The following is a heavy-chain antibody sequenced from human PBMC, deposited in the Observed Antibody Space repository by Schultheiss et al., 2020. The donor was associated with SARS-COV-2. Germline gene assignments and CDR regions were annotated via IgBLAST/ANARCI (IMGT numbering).Heavy chain of an antibody. J-gene: IGHJ5*02. CDR3: ARDPRRYQLFGDNWFDP. CDR1: GFTFSSYD. D-gene: IGHD2-2*01. CDR2: IGTAGDT. Sequence: GGSLRLSCAASGFTFSSYDMHWVRQATGKGLEWVSAIGTAGDTYYPGSVKGRFTISRENAKNSLYLQMNSLRAEDTAVYYCARDPRRYQLFGDNWFDPWGQGTLVTVSS. V-gene: IGHV3-13*01.